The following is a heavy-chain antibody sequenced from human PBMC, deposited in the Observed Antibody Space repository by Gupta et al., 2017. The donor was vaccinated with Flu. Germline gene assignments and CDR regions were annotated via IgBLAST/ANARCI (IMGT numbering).Heavy chain of an antibody. Sequence: EDQVVESGGDLVQPGGSLKPSCVVSEFPIRAFWMTWVRQAPGKRPEWVATIGQDGSERSYLGSLKGRFTVSRDNDKNSIYLQMSSLRVEDSGLYHCARGRTSWSNWGQGTLVTVAP. CDR2: IGQDGSER. V-gene: IGHV3-7*01. CDR1: EFPIRAFW. CDR3: ARGRTSWSN. J-gene: IGHJ4*02. D-gene: IGHD6-6*01.